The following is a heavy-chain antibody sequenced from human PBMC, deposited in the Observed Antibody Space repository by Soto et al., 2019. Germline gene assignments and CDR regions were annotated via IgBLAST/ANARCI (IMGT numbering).Heavy chain of an antibody. CDR2: ISARNGNT. CDR1: GYTFTSYG. CDR3: GRGRCGDW. J-gene: IGHJ4*02. V-gene: IGHV1-18*01. D-gene: IGHD3-10*01. Sequence: QVHLVQSGAEVKKPGASVKVSCKGSGYTFTSYGITWVRQAPGQGLEWMGWISARNGNTDYAQKLQGRGTVTRDTPTSTAYKELGSLGSDVTAVYYCGRGRCGDWWGPGARVTVSS.